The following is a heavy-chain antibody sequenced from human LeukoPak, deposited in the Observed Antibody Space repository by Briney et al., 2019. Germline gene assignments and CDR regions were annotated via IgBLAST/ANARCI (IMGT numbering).Heavy chain of an antibody. D-gene: IGHD6-13*01. J-gene: IGHJ4*02. Sequence: SETLSLTCTVSGGSINSSSYYWGWIRQPPGKGLEWIASMYYSGNTFYNPSLKTRVTISGDTSKNQFSLKLNSVTAADTAVYYCASAPRRVSIGGLDCWGQGTLLTVSS. CDR2: MYYSGNT. CDR1: GGSINSSSYY. CDR3: ASAPRRVSIGGLDC. V-gene: IGHV4-39*01.